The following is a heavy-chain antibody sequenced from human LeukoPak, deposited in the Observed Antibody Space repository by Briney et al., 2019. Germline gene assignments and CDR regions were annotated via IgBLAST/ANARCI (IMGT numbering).Heavy chain of an antibody. CDR1: GGSISSGGYY. D-gene: IGHD2-15*01. J-gene: IGHJ4*02. CDR2: ISYSGTT. CDR3: ATLGYCSGGSCYSDY. Sequence: SETLSLTCTVSGGSISSGGYYWSWIRQHPGKGLEWIGYISYSGTTYYDPSLKSRVTISVDTSKNQFSLKLSSVTAADTAVYYCATLGYCSGGSCYSDYWGQGTLVTVSS. V-gene: IGHV4-31*03.